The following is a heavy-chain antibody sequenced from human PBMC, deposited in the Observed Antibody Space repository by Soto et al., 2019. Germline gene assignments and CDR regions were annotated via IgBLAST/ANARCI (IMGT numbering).Heavy chain of an antibody. D-gene: IGHD6-19*01. CDR3: ARDQTVAGPATFDY. CDR2: TSYDGNNE. J-gene: IGHJ4*02. Sequence: GGSLRLSCAASGFTFSNYAMHWVRQAPGKGLEWVALTSYDGNNEYYTDSVKGRFTISRDNSKNTLFLQMNSPRPEDTAVYYCARDQTVAGPATFDYCGQGTLVTVSS. CDR1: GFTFSNYA. V-gene: IGHV3-30*03.